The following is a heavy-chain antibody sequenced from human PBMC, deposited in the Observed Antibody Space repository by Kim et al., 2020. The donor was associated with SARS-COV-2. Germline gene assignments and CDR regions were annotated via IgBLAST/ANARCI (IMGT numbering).Heavy chain of an antibody. CDR3: AIVPISGVVTRD. J-gene: IGHJ4*02. D-gene: IGHD2-21*02. V-gene: IGHV3-48*02. Sequence: YEGGAGKCRFTFSRDNAKNALFLQMNSLRDEDTAVYYCAIVPISGVVTRDWGQGTLVTVSS.